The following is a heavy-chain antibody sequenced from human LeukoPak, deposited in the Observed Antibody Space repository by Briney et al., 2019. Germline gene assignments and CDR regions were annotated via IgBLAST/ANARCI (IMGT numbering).Heavy chain of an antibody. CDR1: GGSFSGYY. CDR3: ARRQRITMIVVVKAFDY. D-gene: IGHD3-22*01. Sequence: PSETLSLTCAVYGGSFSGYYWSWIRQPPGKGPEWIGEINHSGSTNYNPSLKSRVTISVDTSKNQFSLKLSSVTAADTAVYYCARRQRITMIVVVKAFDYWGQGTLVTVSS. V-gene: IGHV4-34*01. J-gene: IGHJ4*02. CDR2: INHSGST.